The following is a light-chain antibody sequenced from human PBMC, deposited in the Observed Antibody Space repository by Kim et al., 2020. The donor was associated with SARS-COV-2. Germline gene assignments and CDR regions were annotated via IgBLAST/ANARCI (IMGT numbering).Light chain of an antibody. J-gene: IGKJ2*01. Sequence: SLSPGERATLSCKASQSVGNYLAWYQQKPGQAPRLLIYAASNRATGISARFSGSGSGTDFTLTISSLEPEDFVLYYCHQRRDWPNTFGQGTKLEI. CDR1: QSVGNY. CDR2: AAS. CDR3: HQRRDWPNT. V-gene: IGKV3-11*01.